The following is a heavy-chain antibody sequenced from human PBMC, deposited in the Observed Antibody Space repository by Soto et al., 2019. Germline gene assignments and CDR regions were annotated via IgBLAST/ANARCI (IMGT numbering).Heavy chain of an antibody. D-gene: IGHD1-1*01. V-gene: IGHV4-39*01. CDR2: IFHTGTT. J-gene: IGHJ5*02. CDR3: ARSTGRNWFAP. CDR1: GDSIDSNRHY. Sequence: SETLSLTYSVSGDSIDSNRHYWGWIRRPPGQGLEWIGSIFHTGTTYYSPSLKSRVTLSIDTSKNQFFLTMTSLTAADACVSYCARSTGRNWFAPWVQGSL.